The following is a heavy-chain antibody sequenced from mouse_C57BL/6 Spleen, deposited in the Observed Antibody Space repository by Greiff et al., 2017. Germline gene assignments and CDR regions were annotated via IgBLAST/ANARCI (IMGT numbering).Heavy chain of an antibody. CDR1: GFNIKDDY. CDR2: IDPENGDT. D-gene: IGHD2-5*01. CDR3: TTSYDSNYGDAMDY. J-gene: IGHJ4*01. V-gene: IGHV14-4*01. Sequence: EVQLQQSGAELVRPGASVKLSCTASGFNIKDDYMHWVKQRPEQGLEWIGWIDPENGDTEYASKFQGKATITADTSSNTAYLQLSSLTSEDTAVYYCTTSYDSNYGDAMDYWGQGTSVTVSS.